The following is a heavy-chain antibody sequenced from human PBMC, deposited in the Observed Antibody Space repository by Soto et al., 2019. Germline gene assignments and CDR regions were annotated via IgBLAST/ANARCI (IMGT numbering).Heavy chain of an antibody. CDR1: GDSVSSKNAA. V-gene: IGHV6-1*01. Sequence: SQTLSLTCDISGDSVSSKNAAWNWIRHSPSRGLEWLGRTYYRSKWHSGYAVSVRSRVSISPDTSKNRFSLQLNSVTPDDTAVYYCARSGPGGYIDHWGRGTLVTVSS. CDR2: TYYRSKWHS. D-gene: IGHD2-15*01. CDR3: ARSGPGGYIDH. J-gene: IGHJ4*02.